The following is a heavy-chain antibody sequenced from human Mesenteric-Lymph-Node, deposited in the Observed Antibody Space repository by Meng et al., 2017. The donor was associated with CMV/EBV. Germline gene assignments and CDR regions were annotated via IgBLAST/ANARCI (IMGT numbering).Heavy chain of an antibody. CDR3: GELEAG. V-gene: IGHV3-74*01. CDR1: GITFSSYW. Sequence: GESLKISCAASGITFSSYWMHWVRQAPGKGLVWVSSISGDGSFKPCADSVKGRFTVSRDNAKNTVYLQMNSLTVEDAAVYYCGELEAGWGQGTLVTVSS. D-gene: IGHD3-3*01. J-gene: IGHJ4*02. CDR2: ISGDGSFK.